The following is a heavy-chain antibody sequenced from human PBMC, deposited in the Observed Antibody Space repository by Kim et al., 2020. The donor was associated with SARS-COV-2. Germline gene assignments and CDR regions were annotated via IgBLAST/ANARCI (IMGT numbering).Heavy chain of an antibody. D-gene: IGHD3-22*01. V-gene: IGHV3-11*06. Sequence: ESVKGRFNIPRDNPKHSLYLQVDSLRAEDTAVYYCARDQYYDSSGLWGYWGQGTLVTVSS. J-gene: IGHJ4*02. CDR3: ARDQYYDSSGLWGY.